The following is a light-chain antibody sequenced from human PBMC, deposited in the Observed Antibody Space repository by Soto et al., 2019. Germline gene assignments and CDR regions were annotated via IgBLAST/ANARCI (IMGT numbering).Light chain of an antibody. V-gene: IGLV2-11*01. CDR1: SSDVGGYNY. CDR3: CSSAGSDAWV. Sequence: QSALTQPRSVSGSPGQSVTISCTGNSSDVGGYNYVSWYQQHPGKAPKLMIYDVSKRPSGVPDRFSGSKSGNTASLTISGLQSEDEADYYCCSSAGSDAWVFGGGTKLTVL. J-gene: IGLJ3*02. CDR2: DVS.